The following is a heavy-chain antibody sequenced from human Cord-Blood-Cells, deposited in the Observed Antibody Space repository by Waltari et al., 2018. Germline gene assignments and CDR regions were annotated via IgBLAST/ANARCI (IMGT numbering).Heavy chain of an antibody. CDR1: GFTFSSYA. V-gene: IGHV3-23*01. CDR3: AMGRLTGESSSYWYFDL. Sequence: EVQLLESGGGLVQPGGSLRLSCAASGFTFSSYAMSWVRQAPGKGLEWVSAISGSGGSTYYADSVKGRFTISRDNSKNTLYLQMNSLRAEDTAVYYCAMGRLTGESSSYWYFDLWGRGTLVTVSS. D-gene: IGHD7-27*01. J-gene: IGHJ2*01. CDR2: ISGSGGST.